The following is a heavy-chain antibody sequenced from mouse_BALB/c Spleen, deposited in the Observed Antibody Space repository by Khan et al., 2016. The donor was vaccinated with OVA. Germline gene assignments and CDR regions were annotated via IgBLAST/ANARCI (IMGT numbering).Heavy chain of an antibody. CDR2: INPNNGGT. D-gene: IGHD2-2*01. CDR3: TRSGYGSFAY. J-gene: IGHJ3*01. Sequence: QVQLKESGAELVKPGASVKLSCKASGYTFSSYYMYWVKQRPGQGLEWIGEINPNNGGTNFNEKFKSKAALTVVKSSTTAYMQLSSLTSEDSAVYYCTRSGYGSFAYWGQGTLVTVST. CDR1: GYTFSSYY. V-gene: IGHV1S81*02.